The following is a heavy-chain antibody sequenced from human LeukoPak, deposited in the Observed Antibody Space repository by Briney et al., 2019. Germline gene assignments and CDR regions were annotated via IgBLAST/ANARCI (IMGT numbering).Heavy chain of an antibody. D-gene: IGHD6-19*01. CDR1: GFTFSSYS. CDR2: ISSSSSYI. J-gene: IGHJ4*02. CDR3: ARRSRAGDFDC. V-gene: IGHV3-21*01. Sequence: GGSLRLSCAASGFTFSSYSMNWVRQAPGKGLEWVSSISSSSSYIYYADSVKGRFTISRDNAKNPLYLQMNSLRAEDTAVYYCARRSRAGDFDCWGQGTLVTVSS.